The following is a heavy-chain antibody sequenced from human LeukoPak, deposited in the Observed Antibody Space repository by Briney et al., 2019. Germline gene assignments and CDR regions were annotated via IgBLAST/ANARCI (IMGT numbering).Heavy chain of an antibody. D-gene: IGHD1/OR15-1a*01. CDR2: ISGSGGST. Sequence: GGSLRLSCAASGFTFSTYAMSWVRQAPGKGLEWVSLISGSGGSTYNADSVKGRFTISRDDSKNTLYLQMSSLRAEDTAVYYCATWNSDWEFAYWGQGTLVSVSS. V-gene: IGHV3-23*01. J-gene: IGHJ4*02. CDR3: ATWNSDWEFAY. CDR1: GFTFSTYA.